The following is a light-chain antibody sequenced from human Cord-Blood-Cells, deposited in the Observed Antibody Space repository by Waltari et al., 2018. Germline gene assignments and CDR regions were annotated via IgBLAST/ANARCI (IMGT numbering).Light chain of an antibody. CDR1: QSISSY. V-gene: IGKV1-39*01. CDR3: QQSYSTLT. J-gene: IGKJ5*01. CDR2: AAS. Sequence: DIQMTQSPSSLSASVGDRVTITCRASQSISSYLNWYQQKPGKAPKLLIYAASSLQSGVPSRFSGSGSGTDFTLTISSLQPEDFATYYCQQSYSTLTFGQGHDWRLN.